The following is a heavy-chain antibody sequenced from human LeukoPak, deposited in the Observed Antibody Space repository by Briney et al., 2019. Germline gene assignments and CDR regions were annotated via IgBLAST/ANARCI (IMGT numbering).Heavy chain of an antibody. V-gene: IGHV4-34*01. D-gene: IGHD6-19*01. J-gene: IGHJ4*02. Sequence: SETLSLTCAVYGGSFSGYYWSWIRQPPGKGLEWIGEINHSGGTNYNPSLKSRVTISVDTSKNQSSLKLSSVTAADTAVYYCARVRRIAVAGTLFDYWGQGTLVTVSS. CDR2: INHSGGT. CDR3: ARVRRIAVAGTLFDY. CDR1: GGSFSGYY.